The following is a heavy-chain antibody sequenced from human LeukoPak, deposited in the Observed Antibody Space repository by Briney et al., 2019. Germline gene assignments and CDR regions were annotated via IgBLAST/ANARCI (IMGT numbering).Heavy chain of an antibody. D-gene: IGHD2-2*01. J-gene: IGHJ6*02. CDR1: GGSISSSSYD. CDR3: ARDAGHQLSRRNYYAMDV. CDR2: IYYGGST. V-gene: IGHV4-39*07. Sequence: PSETLSLTCTVSGGSISSSSYDWGWIRQPPGKGLEWIGSIYYGGSTYYNSSLTSRVTISVDISKNQFSLKVSPVTAADTAVYYCARDAGHQLSRRNYYAMDVWGQGTTVTVSS.